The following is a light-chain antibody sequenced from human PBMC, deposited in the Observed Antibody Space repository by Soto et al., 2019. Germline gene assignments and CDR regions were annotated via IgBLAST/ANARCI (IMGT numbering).Light chain of an antibody. CDR3: SSYTSSNTLV. CDR1: SEDVGGYNY. Sequence: QSVLTQPASVSGSPGQSITISCSGTSEDVGGYNYVSWYQHHPGKAPKLMIYEVTSRPSGLSNRFSGSKSGSTASLTISGLQAEDEADYCCSSYTSSNTLVFGTGTKVTVL. CDR2: EVT. V-gene: IGLV2-14*01. J-gene: IGLJ1*01.